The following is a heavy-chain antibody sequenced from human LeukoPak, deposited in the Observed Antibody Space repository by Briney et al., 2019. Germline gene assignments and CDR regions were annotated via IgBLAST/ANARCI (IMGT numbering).Heavy chain of an antibody. CDR1: GYTFTTYY. CDR2: INPSDGST. D-gene: IGHD6-19*01. CDR3: ARGGSLAVAPRQYYFNY. V-gene: IGHV1-46*01. Sequence: GASVKVSCKASGYTFTTYYMHWVRQAPGQGLEWMGIINPSDGSTTYAQNFQGRVTMTRDTSTSAVYMEVSSLRSEDTAVYYCARGGSLAVAPRQYYFNYWGQGTLVTVSS. J-gene: IGHJ4*02.